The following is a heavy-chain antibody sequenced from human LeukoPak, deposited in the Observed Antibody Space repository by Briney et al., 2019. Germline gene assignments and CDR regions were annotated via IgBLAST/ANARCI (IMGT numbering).Heavy chain of an antibody. CDR1: GFTFSSYS. V-gene: IGHV3-21*01. Sequence: GGSLRLSCAASGFTFSSYSMNWVRQAPGKGREGVSSISSSSSYIYYADSVKGRFNISRDNAKNSLYLQMNSLRAEDTAVYYCARTALWIQLWQTGFFDYWGQGTLVTVSS. J-gene: IGHJ4*02. CDR2: ISSSSSYI. D-gene: IGHD5-18*01. CDR3: ARTALWIQLWQTGFFDY.